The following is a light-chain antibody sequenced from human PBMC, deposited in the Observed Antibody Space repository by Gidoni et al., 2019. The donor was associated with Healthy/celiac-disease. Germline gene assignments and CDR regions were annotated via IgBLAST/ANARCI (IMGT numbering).Light chain of an antibody. V-gene: IGKV3-20*01. CDR3: QQYGSSRT. CDR1: QSVSSSY. J-gene: IGKJ1*01. CDR2: GAS. Sequence: EIVLTQSPGTLSLSPGERATLSCRASQSVSSSYLAWYQQNPGQAPRLLIYGASSRATGIPDRFSGSGSGTDFTLTISRLEPEDFAVYYCQQYGSSRTFGQETKVEIK.